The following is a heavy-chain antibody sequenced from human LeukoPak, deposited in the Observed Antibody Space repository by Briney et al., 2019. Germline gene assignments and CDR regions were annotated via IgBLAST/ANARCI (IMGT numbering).Heavy chain of an antibody. V-gene: IGHV4-59*01. D-gene: IGHD3-22*01. Sequence: PSETLSLTCTVSGGSISSYYWSWIRQPPGKGLEWIGYIYYSGSTNYNPSLKSRVTISVDTSKNQFSLKLSSVTAADTAVYYCARGTYYYDSSGTRTQRFDYWGQGTLVTVSS. CDR1: GGSISSYY. CDR3: ARGTYYYDSSGTRTQRFDY. J-gene: IGHJ4*02. CDR2: IYYSGST.